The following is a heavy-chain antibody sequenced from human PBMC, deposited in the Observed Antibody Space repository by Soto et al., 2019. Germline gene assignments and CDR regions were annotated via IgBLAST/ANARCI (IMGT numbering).Heavy chain of an antibody. D-gene: IGHD3-9*01. CDR2: IMPIFGTV. CDR3: ARAPRYYDILTGYSMGGRYFDY. CDR1: GGTFSSYA. V-gene: IGHV1-69*06. J-gene: IGHJ4*02. Sequence: GASVKVSCKASGGTFSSYAISWVRQAPGQGLEWMGGIMPIFGTVNYAQEFQGRVTITADKSTSTAYMELSSLRSEDTAVYYCARAPRYYDILTGYSMGGRYFDYWGQGTLVTVSS.